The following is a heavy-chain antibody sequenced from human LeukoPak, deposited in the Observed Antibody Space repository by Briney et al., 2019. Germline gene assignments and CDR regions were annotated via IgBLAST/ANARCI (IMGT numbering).Heavy chain of an antibody. CDR3: ARAADYGDYLPNFDY. D-gene: IGHD4-17*01. CDR2: IYYSGST. Sequence: SETLSLTCTVSGGSISSYYWSWIRQPPGKGLEWIGYIYYSGSTNYNPSLKSRVTISVDTSKNQFSLKLSSVTAADTAVYYCARAADYGDYLPNFDYWGQGTLVTVSS. CDR1: GGSISSYY. J-gene: IGHJ4*02. V-gene: IGHV4-59*01.